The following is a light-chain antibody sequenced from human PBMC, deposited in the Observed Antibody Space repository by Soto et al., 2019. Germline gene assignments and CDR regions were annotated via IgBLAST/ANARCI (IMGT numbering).Light chain of an antibody. CDR3: QKYDSAPRT. Sequence: DVQVTQSPASLSASVGDRVNISCRTSRGIYNYLAWYQQKSGQIPKLLINAASSLPSGVPSRFSGSGSGTDFTLSISRLEPGDFATYFCQKYDSAPRTFGQGTKVEIK. CDR2: AAS. V-gene: IGKV1-27*01. CDR1: RGIYNY. J-gene: IGKJ1*01.